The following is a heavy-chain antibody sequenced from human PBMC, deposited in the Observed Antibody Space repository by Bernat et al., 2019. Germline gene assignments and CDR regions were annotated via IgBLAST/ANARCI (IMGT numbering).Heavy chain of an antibody. J-gene: IGHJ4*02. CDR3: AKDREPDSIWDIDH. CDR2: IFGNGNGA. V-gene: IGHV3-23*01. Sequence: EVQLLESGGGLVQPGGSLTLSCAASGFIFGTYTMNWVRQAPGKGLEWVSGIFGNGNGAYYADSVKGRFTISRDNSKSMFFLQMNSLRAEDTATYYCAKDREPDSIWDIDHWGQGTLVTVSS. CDR1: GFIFGTYT. D-gene: IGHD4-4*01.